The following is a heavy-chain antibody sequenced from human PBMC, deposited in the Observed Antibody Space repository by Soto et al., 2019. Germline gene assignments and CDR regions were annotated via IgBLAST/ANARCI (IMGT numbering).Heavy chain of an antibody. CDR1: GYSFTSCW. CDR2: IYPGDSDT. J-gene: IGHJ4*02. D-gene: IGHD2-8*01. Sequence: GESLKISCKGSGYSFTSCWIGWVRQMPGKGLEWMGIIYPGDSDTRYSPSFQGQVTISADKSISTAYLQWSSLKASDTAMYYCARQFGRGYCTNGVCYTYFDYWGQGTLVTVSS. V-gene: IGHV5-51*01. CDR3: ARQFGRGYCTNGVCYTYFDY.